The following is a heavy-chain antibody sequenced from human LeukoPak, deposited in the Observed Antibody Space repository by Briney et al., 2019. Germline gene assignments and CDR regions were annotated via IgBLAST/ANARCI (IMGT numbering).Heavy chain of an antibody. CDR2: IIPIFGTA. CDR1: GYTFTGYY. D-gene: IGHD6-6*01. V-gene: IGHV1-69*06. Sequence: SVKVSCKASGYTFTGYYMHWVRQAPGQGLEWMGGIIPIFGTANYAQNFQGRVTITADKFTSTAYMELSSLRSEDTAVYYCARDFGIAARPRQFDYWGQGTLVTVSS. CDR3: ARDFGIAARPRQFDY. J-gene: IGHJ4*02.